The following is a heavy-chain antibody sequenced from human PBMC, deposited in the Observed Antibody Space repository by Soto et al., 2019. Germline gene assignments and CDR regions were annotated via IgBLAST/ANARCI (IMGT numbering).Heavy chain of an antibody. D-gene: IGHD6-19*01. CDR1: RVAFSKFI. CDR2: IIPIFGTA. V-gene: IGHV1-69*13. Sequence: ASVKVSCKASRVAFSKFIVTWVRQAPGLGLEWVGGIIPIFGTANYAQKFQGRVTITADESTSTSYTEVNNLRSEDTAVYYCAKVRYSSPMGYYYGMDVWGQGTTVTVSS. J-gene: IGHJ6*02. CDR3: AKVRYSSPMGYYYGMDV.